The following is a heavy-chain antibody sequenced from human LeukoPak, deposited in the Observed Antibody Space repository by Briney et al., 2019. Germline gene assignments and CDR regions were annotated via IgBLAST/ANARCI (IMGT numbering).Heavy chain of an antibody. D-gene: IGHD3-22*01. CDR1: GFTFSDYY. V-gene: IGHV3-11*04. CDR2: ISSSGSTI. Sequence: PGGSLRLSCAASGFTFSDYYMSWIRQAPGKGLEWVSYISSSGSTIYYADSVKGRFTISRDNAKNSLYLQMSSLRAEDTAVYYCARDLDSGNYFFAYWGQGTPVTVSS. J-gene: IGHJ4*02. CDR3: ARDLDSGNYFFAY.